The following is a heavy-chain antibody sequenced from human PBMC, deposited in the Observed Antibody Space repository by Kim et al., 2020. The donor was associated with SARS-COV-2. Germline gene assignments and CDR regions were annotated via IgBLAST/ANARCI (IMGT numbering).Heavy chain of an antibody. CDR2: ISGSGGST. D-gene: IGHD3-22*01. CDR3: AKVPKDSSGYYYGY. CDR1: GFTFSSYA. Sequence: GGSLRLSCAASGFTFSSYAMSWVRQAPGKGLEWVSAISGSGGSTYYADSVKGRFTISRDNSKNTLYLQMNSLRAEDTAVYYCAKVPKDSSGYYYGYWGQGTLVTVSS. J-gene: IGHJ4*02. V-gene: IGHV3-23*01.